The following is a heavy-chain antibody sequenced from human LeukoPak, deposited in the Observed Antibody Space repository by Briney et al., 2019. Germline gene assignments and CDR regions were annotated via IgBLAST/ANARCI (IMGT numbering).Heavy chain of an antibody. Sequence: EASVKVSCKASGGTFSNYAISWVRQAPGQGLEWMGGIIPIFGTTNYAQKFQDRVTITADESTSTAYMELSSLRSEDTAVYYCARTSISYPNYYYYMDVWGKGTTVTVSS. J-gene: IGHJ6*03. CDR2: IIPIFGTT. V-gene: IGHV1-69*13. CDR3: ARTSISYPNYYYYMDV. CDR1: GGTFSNYA.